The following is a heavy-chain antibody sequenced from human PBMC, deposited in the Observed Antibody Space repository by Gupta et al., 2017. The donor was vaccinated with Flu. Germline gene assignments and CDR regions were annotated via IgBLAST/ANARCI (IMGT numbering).Heavy chain of an antibody. CDR2: ISWNSGSI. V-gene: IGHV3-9*01. CDR3: AKAVLKRFETTGIRTSSFDY. J-gene: IGHJ4*02. Sequence: VRQAPGKGLEWVSGISWNSGSIGYADSVKGRFTISRDNAKNSLYLQMNSLRPEDTALYYCAKAVLKRFETTGIRTSSFDYWGQGTLVTVSS. D-gene: IGHD2-2*01.